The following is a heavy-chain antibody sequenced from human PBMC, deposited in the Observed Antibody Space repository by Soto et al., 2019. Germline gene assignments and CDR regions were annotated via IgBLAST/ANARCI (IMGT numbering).Heavy chain of an antibody. J-gene: IGHJ6*02. CDR3: ARPRIAYYDILTGPSYGMDV. Sequence: PSETLSLTCTVSGGSISSSSYYWGWIRQPPGKGLEWIGSIYYSGSTYYNPSLKSRVTISVDTSKNQFSLKLSSVTAADTAVYYCARPRIAYYDILTGPSYGMDVWGQGTTVTVSS. CDR1: GGSISSSSYY. CDR2: IYYSGST. V-gene: IGHV4-39*01. D-gene: IGHD3-9*01.